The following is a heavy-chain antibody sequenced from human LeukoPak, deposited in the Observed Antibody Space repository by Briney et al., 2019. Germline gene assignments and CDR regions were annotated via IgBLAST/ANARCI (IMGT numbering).Heavy chain of an antibody. J-gene: IGHJ4*02. D-gene: IGHD6-19*01. CDR2: ISSSTTTI. CDR3: ARVDPIAVAGDDY. V-gene: IGHV3-48*01. CDR1: GFTFSSYE. Sequence: GGSLRLSCAASGFTFSSYEMNWVRQAPGKGLEWVSYISSSTTTIYYADSVKGRFTISRDNVKNSLYLQMDSLRVEDTAVYYCARVDPIAVAGDDYWGQGTQVAVSS.